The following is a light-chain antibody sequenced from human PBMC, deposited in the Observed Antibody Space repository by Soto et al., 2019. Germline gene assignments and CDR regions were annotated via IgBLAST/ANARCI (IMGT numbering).Light chain of an antibody. V-gene: IGKV1-5*03. CDR1: QSIMTW. Sequence: IHMTQSPSTLSGSVVYRVTITFLSSQSIMTWLAWYQQKPGKAPTLLIYKASDLDVGVPSRFSGSGSATEFTLTISSLQPDDVATYYCQQYNAYSPWTFGQGTKVDIK. J-gene: IGKJ1*01. CDR2: KAS. CDR3: QQYNAYSPWT.